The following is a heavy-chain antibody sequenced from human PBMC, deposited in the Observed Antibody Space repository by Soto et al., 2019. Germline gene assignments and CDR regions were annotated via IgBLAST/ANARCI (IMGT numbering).Heavy chain of an antibody. J-gene: IGHJ4*03. CDR1: GFTLSSYA. CDR2: IGGSGSST. CDR3: AKDRASIAARLSYFDY. D-gene: IGHD6-6*01. Sequence: LSLSCAAYGFTLSSYAMSWVRQAPGKGLEWVSAIGGSGSSTYYADSVKGRFTISRDNTKNTLYLQMNSLRAEDTAVYYCAKDRASIAARLSYFDYWGQGTLVTVSS. V-gene: IGHV3-23*01.